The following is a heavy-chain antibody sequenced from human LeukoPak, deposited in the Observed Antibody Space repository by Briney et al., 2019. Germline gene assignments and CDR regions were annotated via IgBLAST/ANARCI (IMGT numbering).Heavy chain of an antibody. CDR2: ISSSGSTI. D-gene: IGHD3-9*01. CDR3: ARDGEEYDILTGYQSQYYYYMDV. CDR1: GFTFSDYY. V-gene: IGHV3-11*04. Sequence: PGGSLRLSCAASGFTFSDYYMSWIRQAPGKGLEWVSYISSSGSTIHYADSVKGRCTISRDNAKNSLYLQMNSLRAEDTAVYYCARDGEEYDILTGYQSQYYYYMDVWGKGTTVTISS. J-gene: IGHJ6*03.